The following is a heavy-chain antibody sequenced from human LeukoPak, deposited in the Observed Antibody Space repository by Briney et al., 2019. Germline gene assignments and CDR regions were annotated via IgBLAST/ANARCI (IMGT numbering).Heavy chain of an antibody. Sequence: GASVKVSCKPSGYTFTRYGISWVRQAPGQGLKWMGWINAYNGNTNYALKLQGRVTMTTDTSTSTAYMELRSLRSDETAVYYCARDHEGYSYSSFDPWGQGTLVTVSS. J-gene: IGHJ5*02. CDR2: INAYNGNT. V-gene: IGHV1-18*01. CDR3: ARDHEGYSYSSFDP. D-gene: IGHD5-18*01. CDR1: GYTFTRYG.